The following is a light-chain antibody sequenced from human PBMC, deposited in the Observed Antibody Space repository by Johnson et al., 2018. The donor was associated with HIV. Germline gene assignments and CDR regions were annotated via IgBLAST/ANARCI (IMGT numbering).Light chain of an antibody. Sequence: QAVLTQPPSVSAAPGQTVTISCSGSSSNVGSSFVSWYRQVPGTAPKLLIYDNNKRPSGIHGRFSGSKSGTSATLGITGLPTGDEADYYCGTWDSSLSSYVFGAGTKVTVL. CDR2: DNN. CDR1: SSNVGSSF. J-gene: IGLJ1*01. CDR3: GTWDSSLSSYV. V-gene: IGLV1-51*01.